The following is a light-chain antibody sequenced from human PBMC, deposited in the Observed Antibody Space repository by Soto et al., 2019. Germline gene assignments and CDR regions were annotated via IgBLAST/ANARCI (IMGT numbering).Light chain of an antibody. CDR2: DAS. J-gene: IGKJ1*01. Sequence: ELVLTQSPGTLSLSPGEIATLSFMSSQIVSSSYLAWYQQKPGQAPRLLIYDASNRATGIPARFSGSGSGTDFTLTISSLEPEDFAVYYCQQYGSSVWTFGQGTKVDIK. CDR3: QQYGSSVWT. CDR1: QIVSSSY. V-gene: IGKV3-20*01.